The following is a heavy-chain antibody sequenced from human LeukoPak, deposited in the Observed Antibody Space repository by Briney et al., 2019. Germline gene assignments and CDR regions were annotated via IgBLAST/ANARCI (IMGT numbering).Heavy chain of an antibody. CDR1: GFTFSGSA. J-gene: IGHJ4*02. Sequence: PGGSLRLSCAASGFTFSGSAMHWVRQASGKGLEWVGRIRSKANSYATAYAASVKGRFTISRDDSKNTAYLQMNSLKTEDTAVYYCTNSPRIAAAEYWGQGTLVTVSP. CDR2: IRSKANSYAT. D-gene: IGHD6-13*01. V-gene: IGHV3-73*01. CDR3: TNSPRIAAAEY.